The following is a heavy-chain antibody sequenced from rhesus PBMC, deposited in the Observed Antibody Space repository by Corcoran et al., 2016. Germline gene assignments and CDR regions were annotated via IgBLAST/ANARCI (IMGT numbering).Heavy chain of an antibody. CDR3: TRGVAAGRLSYYGVDS. CDR1: GFTFSSYD. Sequence: EVQLVESGGGLVQPGGSLRLSCAASGFTFSSYDMSWVRQAVGKGLGWVSSISKTGKTIYYADSVKGRFTISIDNAKNSLSLQMNSLKTEDTAVYYCTRGVAAGRLSYYGVDSWGQGVVVTVAS. CDR2: ISKTGKTI. J-gene: IGHJ6*01. V-gene: IGHV3S4*01. D-gene: IGHD6-13*01.